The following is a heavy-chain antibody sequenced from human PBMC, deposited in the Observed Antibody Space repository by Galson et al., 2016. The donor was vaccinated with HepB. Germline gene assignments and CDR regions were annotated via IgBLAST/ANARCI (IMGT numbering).Heavy chain of an antibody. Sequence: SVKVSCKALGYSFINYYVHWVRQAPGQGLEWMGMINPSGGFTTYAQKFQGTVTLTTDPSTNTAHMELSGLRSGDTAVYYCVRGYCNSGNCNDAFDIWGQGTMVIVTS. CDR2: INPSGGFT. CDR3: VRGYCNSGNCNDAFDI. CDR1: GYSFINYY. J-gene: IGHJ3*02. V-gene: IGHV1-46*01. D-gene: IGHD2/OR15-2a*01.